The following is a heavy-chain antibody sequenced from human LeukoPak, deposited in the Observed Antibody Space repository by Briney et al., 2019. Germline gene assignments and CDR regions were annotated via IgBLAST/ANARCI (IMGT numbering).Heavy chain of an antibody. D-gene: IGHD6-19*01. CDR1: GGSISSYY. CDR2: IYYNGST. CDR3: ARVSAGSGWPYYYSYYMDV. Sequence: SETLSLTCTLSGGSISSYYWSWIRQPPGRGVECIGYIYYNGSTNYNPPPKSRVTISVDTSKNHFSLKPSSVTAADTAVYYCARVSAGSGWPYYYSYYMDVWGKGTTVTISS. V-gene: IGHV4-59*01. J-gene: IGHJ6*03.